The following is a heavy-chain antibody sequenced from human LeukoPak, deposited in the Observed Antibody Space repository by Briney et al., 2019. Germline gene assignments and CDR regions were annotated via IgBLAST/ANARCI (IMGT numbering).Heavy chain of an antibody. CDR3: ARDEGYYGAPLFDY. Sequence: ASVKVSCKASGGTFSSYAISWVRQAPGQGLEWMGWISAYNGNTNYAQNLQGRVTMTTDTSTSTAYMELRSLRSDDTAVYYCARDEGYYGAPLFDYWGQGTLVTVSS. D-gene: IGHD4/OR15-4a*01. J-gene: IGHJ4*02. CDR1: GGTFSSYA. V-gene: IGHV1-18*01. CDR2: ISAYNGNT.